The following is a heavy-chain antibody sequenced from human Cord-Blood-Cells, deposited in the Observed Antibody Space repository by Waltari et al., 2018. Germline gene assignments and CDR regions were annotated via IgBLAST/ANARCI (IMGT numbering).Heavy chain of an antibody. CDR2: CDPEEGET. CDR1: GYTLTELS. Sequence: QVQLVQSGAEVKKPGASVKVSCKVSGYTLTELSMHWVRQAPGKGLEWMGGCDPEEGETIYAQKFQGRVTMTEDTSTDTAYMELSSLRSEDTAVYYCATDSPVLVVTFDAFDIWGQGTMVTVSS. J-gene: IGHJ3*02. D-gene: IGHD2-8*02. CDR3: ATDSPVLVVTFDAFDI. V-gene: IGHV1-24*01.